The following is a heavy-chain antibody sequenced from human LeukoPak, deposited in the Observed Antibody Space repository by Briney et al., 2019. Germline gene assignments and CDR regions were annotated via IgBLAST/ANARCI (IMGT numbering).Heavy chain of an antibody. D-gene: IGHD3-3*01. CDR3: AKSIRFLEWLFPNDAFDI. Sequence: GGSLRLSCAASGFTFSAHAMTWVRQPPGKGLEWVSTINPSGGSILYTDSVRGRFTISRDNSKNNLYLQMNSLRADDTAVYYCAKSIRFLEWLFPNDAFDIWGQGTMVTVSS. CDR2: INPSGGSI. CDR1: GFTFSAHA. J-gene: IGHJ3*02. V-gene: IGHV3-23*01.